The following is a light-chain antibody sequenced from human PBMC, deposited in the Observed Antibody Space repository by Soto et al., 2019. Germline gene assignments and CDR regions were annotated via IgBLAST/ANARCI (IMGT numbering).Light chain of an antibody. V-gene: IGLV2-23*01. Sequence: QSALTQPASVSGSPGQSITLSCTGTSSDVGSYNLVSWYQQHPGKAPKLMIYEGSKRPSGVSNRFSGSKSGNTASLTISGLQAEDEADYYCCSYAGSSTVVFGGGTKGTVL. CDR1: SSDVGSYNL. CDR2: EGS. J-gene: IGLJ2*01. CDR3: CSYAGSSTVV.